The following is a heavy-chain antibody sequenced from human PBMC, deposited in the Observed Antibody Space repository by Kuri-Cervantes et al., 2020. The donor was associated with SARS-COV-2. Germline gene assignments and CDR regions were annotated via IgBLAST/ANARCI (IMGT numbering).Heavy chain of an antibody. D-gene: IGHD2-15*01. CDR1: GYTFTSYG. CDR2: ISAYNGST. V-gene: IGHV1-18*01. CDR3: ARGGSGGSCYSCWYFDL. Sequence: ASVKVSCKASGYTFTSYGISWVRQAPGQGLEWMGWISAYNGSTNYAQKLQGRVTMTTDTSTSTAYMELRSLRSDDTAVYYCARGGSGGSCYSCWYFDLWGRGTLVTVSS. J-gene: IGHJ2*01.